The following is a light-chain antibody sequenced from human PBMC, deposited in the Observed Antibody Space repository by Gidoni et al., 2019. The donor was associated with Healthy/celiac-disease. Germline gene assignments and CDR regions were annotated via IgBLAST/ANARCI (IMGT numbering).Light chain of an antibody. CDR1: QRVSSN. CDR3: QQYNNWPPMYT. CDR2: GAA. V-gene: IGKV3-15*01. Sequence: EIVMTQSPATRSVSPGERATLSCRGSQRVSSNLAWYQQKPGQAPRLLIYGAATRATGIPARFSGSGSGTEFTLTISSLQSEDFAVYYCQQYNNWPPMYTFGQGTKLEIK. J-gene: IGKJ2*01.